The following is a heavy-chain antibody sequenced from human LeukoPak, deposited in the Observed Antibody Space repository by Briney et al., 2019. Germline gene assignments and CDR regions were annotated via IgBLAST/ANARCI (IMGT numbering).Heavy chain of an antibody. CDR3: AKDRLGYCSGGSCYPFDY. CDR2: ISGSGGST. Sequence: GGSLRLSCAASGFTLSSYGMSWVRQAPGKGLEWVSAISGSGGSTYYADSVKGRFTISRDNSKNTLYLQMNSLRAEDTAVYYCAKDRLGYCSGGSCYPFDYWGQGTLVTVSS. V-gene: IGHV3-23*01. D-gene: IGHD2-15*01. CDR1: GFTLSSYG. J-gene: IGHJ4*02.